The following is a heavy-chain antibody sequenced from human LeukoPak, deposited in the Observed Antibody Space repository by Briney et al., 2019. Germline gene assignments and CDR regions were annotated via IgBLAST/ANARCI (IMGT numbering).Heavy chain of an antibody. J-gene: IGHJ6*02. Sequence: GGSLRLSCAASGFTFSSYAMHWVRQAPVKGLEWVAVISYDGSNKYYADSVKGRFTISRDNSKNTLYLQMNSLRAEDTAVYYCAREGYCGGDCYSDYYYYYGMDVWGQGTTVTVSS. D-gene: IGHD2-21*02. CDR3: AREGYCGGDCYSDYYYYYGMDV. V-gene: IGHV3-30-3*01. CDR2: ISYDGSNK. CDR1: GFTFSSYA.